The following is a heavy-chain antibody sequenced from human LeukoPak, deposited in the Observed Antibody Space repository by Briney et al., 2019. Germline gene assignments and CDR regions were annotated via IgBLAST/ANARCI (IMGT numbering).Heavy chain of an antibody. Sequence: GGSLRLSCVASGFTLSSHGMHWVRQAPGKGLEWLAFIRYDGSKEDYGDSVKGRFTISTDNSKNTVYLQMNSLRAEDTAVYYCAKDRYSGYDHFDSWGQGTLVTVSS. J-gene: IGHJ4*02. CDR2: IRYDGSKE. CDR3: AKDRYSGYDHFDS. CDR1: GFTLSSHG. V-gene: IGHV3-30*02. D-gene: IGHD5-12*01.